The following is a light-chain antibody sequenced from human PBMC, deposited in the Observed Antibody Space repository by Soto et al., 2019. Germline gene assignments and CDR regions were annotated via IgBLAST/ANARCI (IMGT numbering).Light chain of an antibody. CDR1: QSISSY. Sequence: DIQMTQSPSSLSASVGDRVTITCRASQSISSYLNWYQQKPGKAPKLLIYAASSLQSGVPSRFSGSGSGTDFTLTISSLQPEDFATYYCQQSHSTLTWTFGQGTKADIK. J-gene: IGKJ1*01. CDR3: QQSHSTLTWT. CDR2: AAS. V-gene: IGKV1-39*01.